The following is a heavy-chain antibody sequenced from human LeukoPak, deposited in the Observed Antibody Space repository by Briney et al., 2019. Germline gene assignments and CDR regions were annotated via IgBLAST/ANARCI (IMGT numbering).Heavy chain of an antibody. CDR1: GFTFDDYA. CDR3: ASSPGDYGDLPLRPPVPFFDY. V-gene: IGHV3-21*01. CDR2: ISSSSSSYI. Sequence: PGGSLRLSCAASGFTFDDYAMHWVRQAPGKGLEWVSSISSSSSSYIYYADSLKGRFTISRDNAKNSLYLQMNSLRAEDTAVYYCASSPGDYGDLPLRPPVPFFDYWGQGTLVTVSS. D-gene: IGHD4-17*01. J-gene: IGHJ4*02.